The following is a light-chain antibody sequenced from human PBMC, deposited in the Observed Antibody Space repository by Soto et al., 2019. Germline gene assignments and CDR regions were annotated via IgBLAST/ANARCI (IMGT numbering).Light chain of an antibody. CDR2: GNS. Sequence: QSVLTQPPSVSGAPGQRVTISCTGSSSNIGAGYDVHWYQQLPGTAPKLLIYGNSNRPSGVPDRFSGSKSGTSASLAITGLQPEGEADYYCQSYDSSLSGSRVFGTGTKLTVL. CDR1: SSNIGAGYD. V-gene: IGLV1-40*01. CDR3: QSYDSSLSGSRV. J-gene: IGLJ1*01.